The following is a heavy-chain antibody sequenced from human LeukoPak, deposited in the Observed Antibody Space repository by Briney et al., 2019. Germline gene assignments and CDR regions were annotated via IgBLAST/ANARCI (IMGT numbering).Heavy chain of an antibody. V-gene: IGHV4-34*01. CDR1: GGSYSGYY. CDR3: ARGLASSSWYSLTYYYYYYGMDV. CDR2: INHSGST. J-gene: IGHJ6*02. D-gene: IGHD6-13*01. Sequence: PSETLSLTCAVYGGSYSGYYWSWIRQPPGKGLEWIGKINHSGSTNYNPSLKSRVTISVDTSKNQFSLKLSSVTAADTAVYYCARGLASSSWYSLTYYYYYYGMDVWGQGTTVTVSS.